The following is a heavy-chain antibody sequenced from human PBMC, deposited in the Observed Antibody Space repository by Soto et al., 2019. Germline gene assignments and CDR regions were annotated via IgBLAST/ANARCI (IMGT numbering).Heavy chain of an antibody. CDR1: GFTFSSYA. J-gene: IGHJ6*02. CDR2: ISYDGSNK. Sequence: GASLRLSCAASGFTFSSYAMHWVRQAPGKGLEWVAVISYDGSNKYYADSVKGRFTISRDNSKNTLYLQMNSLRAEDTAVYYCARSFERRDGYNFRRLLGDKYYYYYGMDVWGQGTTVTVSS. CDR3: ARSFERRDGYNFRRLLGDKYYYYYGMDV. D-gene: IGHD5-12*01. V-gene: IGHV3-30-3*01.